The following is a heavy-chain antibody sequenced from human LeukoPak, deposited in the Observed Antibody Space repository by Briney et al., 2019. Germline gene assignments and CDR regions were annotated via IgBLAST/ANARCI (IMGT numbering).Heavy chain of an antibody. CDR1: GYTLTELS. Sequence: ASVKVSCKVSGYTLTELSMHWVRQAPGKGLEWMGGFDPEDGETIYAQKFQGRVTMTEDTSTDTAYMELSSLRSEDTAVYYCATLARGSGSYVRKDYWGQGTLVTVSS. V-gene: IGHV1-24*01. J-gene: IGHJ4*02. CDR3: ATLARGSGSYVRKDY. D-gene: IGHD1-26*01. CDR2: FDPEDGET.